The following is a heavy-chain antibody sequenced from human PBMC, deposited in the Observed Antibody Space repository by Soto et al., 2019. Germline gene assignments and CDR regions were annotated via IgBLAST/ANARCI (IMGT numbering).Heavy chain of an antibody. Sequence: QVQLVQSGAEVKKSGASVKVSCKASGYTFTSHDINWVRQATGQGLEWMGWMNPNSGNTGYAQKYKGRVTMTRHTSISTAYMELSSLRSEDTAVYYCARWDYGDYARFDYWGQGTLVTVSS. CDR1: GYTFTSHD. CDR3: ARWDYGDYARFDY. J-gene: IGHJ4*02. V-gene: IGHV1-8*01. D-gene: IGHD4-17*01. CDR2: MNPNSGNT.